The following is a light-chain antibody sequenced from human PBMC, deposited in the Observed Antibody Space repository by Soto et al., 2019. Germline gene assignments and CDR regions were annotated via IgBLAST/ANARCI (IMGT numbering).Light chain of an antibody. CDR1: QDIRYY. V-gene: IGKV1-17*01. CDR3: LQHNSYPRT. J-gene: IGKJ1*01. CDR2: AVS. Sequence: DIQMTQSPSSLSASLGDRVTITCQASQDIRYYLNWYQQKPGKAPKRLIYAVSNLQSGVPSRFSGSGSGTEFTLTISSLQPEDFATYYCLQHNSYPRTFGQGTKVDIK.